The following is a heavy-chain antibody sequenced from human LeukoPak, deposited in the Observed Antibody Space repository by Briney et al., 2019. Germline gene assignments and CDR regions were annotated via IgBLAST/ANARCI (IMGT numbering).Heavy chain of an antibody. CDR2: ISAYNGNT. CDR1: GYTFTGYY. D-gene: IGHD2-2*01. J-gene: IGHJ6*03. V-gene: IGHV1-18*04. CDR3: ARGVVPGAVYYYMDV. Sequence: ASVKVSCKASGYTFTGYYMHWVRQAPGQGLEWMGWISAYNGNTNYAQKLQGRVTMTTDTSTSTAYMELRSLRSDDTVVYYCARGVVPGAVYYYMDVWGKGTTVTVSS.